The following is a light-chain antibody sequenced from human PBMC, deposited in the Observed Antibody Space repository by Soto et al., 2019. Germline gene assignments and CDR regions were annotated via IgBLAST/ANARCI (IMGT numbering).Light chain of an antibody. Sequence: QSVLTQPRSVSGSPGQSVTISCTGTSSDVGGYNYVSWYQRHPGKAPKLIISDVSKRPSGVPDRFSGSKSGNTASLPISGLQAEDEADYDCCSYAGSNILIFGGGTKLTVL. V-gene: IGLV2-11*01. J-gene: IGLJ2*01. CDR1: SSDVGGYNY. CDR3: CSYAGSNILI. CDR2: DVS.